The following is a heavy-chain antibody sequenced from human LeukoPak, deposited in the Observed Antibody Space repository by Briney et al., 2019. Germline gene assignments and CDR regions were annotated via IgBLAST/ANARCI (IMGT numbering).Heavy chain of an antibody. D-gene: IGHD2-21*02. Sequence: SETLSLTCTVSGGSISSYYWSWIRQPPGKGLEWIGYIYYRGSTNYNPSLKSRVTISVDTSKNQFSLKLSSVTAADTAVYYCASGYCGGDCYDYYYYGMDVWGQGTTVTVSS. CDR3: ASGYCGGDCYDYYYYGMDV. CDR1: GGSISSYY. V-gene: IGHV4-59*01. J-gene: IGHJ6*02. CDR2: IYYRGST.